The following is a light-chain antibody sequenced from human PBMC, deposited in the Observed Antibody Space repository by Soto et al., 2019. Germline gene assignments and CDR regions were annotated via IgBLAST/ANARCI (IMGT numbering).Light chain of an antibody. J-gene: IGLJ1*01. CDR3: ISYKTDDTFV. CDR1: SSDIGASNF. CDR2: EAT. V-gene: IGLV2-14*01. Sequence: QSVLTQPPSVSGSPGQSIPVSCTGTSSDIGASNFVSWYQHLPGRAPKVIIFEATNRPSGVSDRFSGSKAGTTASLTISGLQADDEGEYFCISYKTDDTFVFGTGTKVTVL.